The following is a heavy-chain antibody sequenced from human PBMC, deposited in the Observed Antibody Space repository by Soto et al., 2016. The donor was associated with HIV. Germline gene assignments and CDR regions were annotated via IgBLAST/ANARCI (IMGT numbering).Heavy chain of an antibody. CDR1: GFIFSDYA. CDR2: IYGNGVTA. CDR3: TRLTFANHYNSGSSIVSTS. D-gene: IGHD3-10*01. Sequence: EVQLLESGGGLAQPGGSLRLSCAASGFIFSDYAMSWVRQVPGKGLEWVSIIYGNGVTAYYTASVKGRFTISRDSSKDTVYLRLNSLKAEDTAVYYCTRLTFANHYNSGSSIVSTSWGQGTLGPPSPQ. J-gene: IGHJ1*01. V-gene: IGHV3-23*01.